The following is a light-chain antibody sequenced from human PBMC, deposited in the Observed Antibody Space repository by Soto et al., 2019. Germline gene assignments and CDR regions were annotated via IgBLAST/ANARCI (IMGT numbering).Light chain of an antibody. CDR1: QSVNSRY. J-gene: IGKJ4*01. V-gene: IGKV3-20*01. Sequence: LKQSPGTLSLYPGEGATLSCRAIQSVNSRYIAWYQVKPGQAPRLLIYEASSRATGIPDRFSGSGSGTDFTLTISRLEPEDFAVYYCQQYGSSPRLTFGGGTKVDI. CDR2: EAS. CDR3: QQYGSSPRLT.